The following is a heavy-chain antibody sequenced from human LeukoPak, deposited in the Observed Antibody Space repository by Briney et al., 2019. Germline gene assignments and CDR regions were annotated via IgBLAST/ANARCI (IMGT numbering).Heavy chain of an antibody. CDR2: IKQDGSEK. Sequence: PGGSLRLSCAASGFTFSSYWMSWVRQAPGKGLEWVANIKQDGSEKYYVDSVKGRFTISRDNAKNSLYLQMNSLRAEDTAVYYCARHHYCSGGSCYLDYWGQGTLVTVFS. CDR3: ARHHYCSGGSCYLDY. J-gene: IGHJ4*02. V-gene: IGHV3-7*01. D-gene: IGHD2-15*01. CDR1: GFTFSSYW.